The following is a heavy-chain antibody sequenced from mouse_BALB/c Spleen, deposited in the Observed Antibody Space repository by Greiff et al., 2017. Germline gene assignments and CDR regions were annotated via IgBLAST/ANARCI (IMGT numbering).Heavy chain of an antibody. Sequence: EVQRVESGGGLVQPGGSRKLSCAASGFTFSSFGMHWVRQAPEKGLEWVAYISSGSSTIYYADTVKGRFTISRDNPKNTLFLQMTSLRSEDTAMYYCANNYGLDYWGQGTTLTVSS. J-gene: IGHJ2*01. CDR2: ISSGSSTI. CDR1: GFTFSSFG. V-gene: IGHV5-17*02. CDR3: ANNYGLDY. D-gene: IGHD1-2*01.